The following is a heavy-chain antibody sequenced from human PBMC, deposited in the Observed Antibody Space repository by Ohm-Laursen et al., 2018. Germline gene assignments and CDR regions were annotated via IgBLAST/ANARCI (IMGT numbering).Heavy chain of an antibody. CDR2: ISGSGGST. J-gene: IGHJ2*01. CDR1: GFTFSSYA. D-gene: IGHD3-10*01. Sequence: SLRLSCSAPGFTFSSYAMSWVRQAPGKGLEWVSAISGSGGSTYYADSVKGRFTISRDNSKNTLYLQMNSLRAEDTAVYYCAKDLGYGSGSYFDGWYFDLWGRGTLVTVSS. CDR3: AKDLGYGSGSYFDGWYFDL. V-gene: IGHV3-23*01.